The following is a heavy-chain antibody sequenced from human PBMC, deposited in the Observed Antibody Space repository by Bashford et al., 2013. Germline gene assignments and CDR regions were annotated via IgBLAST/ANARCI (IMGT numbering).Heavy chain of an antibody. CDR3: ARDLPQWLYALTYYYYMDV. CDR1: EAPSAAML. D-gene: IGHD2-15*01. V-gene: IGHV1-69*06. Sequence: SVKVSCKASEAPSAAMLSAGCGQAPGQGLEWMGGIIPIFGTANYAQKFQGRVTITADKSTSTAYMELSSLRSEDTAVYYCARDLPQWLYALTYYYYMDVWGKGTTVTVSS. J-gene: IGHJ6*03. CDR2: IIPIFGTA.